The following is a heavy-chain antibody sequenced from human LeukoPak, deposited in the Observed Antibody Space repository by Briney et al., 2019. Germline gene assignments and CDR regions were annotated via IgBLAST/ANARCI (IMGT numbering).Heavy chain of an antibody. V-gene: IGHV4-39*07. Sequence: PSETLSLTCTVSGGSISSSNSYWGRIRQPPGQGLEWIGTVFYSGSPYYNPSLKSRVTISMDTSKNQFSLNLTSVTAADTAVYYCARGAFDLWGRGTLVTVSS. CDR1: GGSISSSNSY. CDR3: ARGAFDL. J-gene: IGHJ2*01. CDR2: VFYSGSP.